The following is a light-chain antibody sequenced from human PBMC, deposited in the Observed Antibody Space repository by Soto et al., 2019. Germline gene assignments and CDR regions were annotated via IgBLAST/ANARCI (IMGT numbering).Light chain of an antibody. CDR2: EVS. Sequence: QSVLTQPASVSGSPGQSITISCTGTSSDVGGYNYVSWYQQHPGKAPKLMIYEVSNRHSGVSNRFSGSKSGNTASLTISGLQAEDESDYYCSSYTSSRVFGGGTKLTVL. J-gene: IGLJ3*02. V-gene: IGLV2-14*01. CDR3: SSYTSSRV. CDR1: SSDVGGYNY.